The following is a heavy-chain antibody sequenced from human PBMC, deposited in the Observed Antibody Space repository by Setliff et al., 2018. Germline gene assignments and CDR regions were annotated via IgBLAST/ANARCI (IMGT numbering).Heavy chain of an antibody. CDR1: GASISSYY. J-gene: IGHJ6*03. V-gene: IGHV4-59*04. D-gene: IGHD3-3*01. CDR2: IHYSGET. Sequence: PSETLSLTCTVSGASISSYYWSWIRQPPGKGLEWIGSIHYSGETFHNPSLKSRVSIFVDTSQNQFFLRLNSLTAADTAVYYCARPSYELCGYYGNRCNHHMDVWGKGSPVTVSS. CDR3: ARPSYELCGYYGNRCNHHMDV.